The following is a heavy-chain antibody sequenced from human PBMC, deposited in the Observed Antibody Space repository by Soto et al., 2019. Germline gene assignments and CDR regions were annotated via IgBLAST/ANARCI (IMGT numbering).Heavy chain of an antibody. V-gene: IGHV1-69*13. CDR1: GGTFSSYA. D-gene: IGHD3-3*01. Sequence: ASVKVSCKASGGTFSSYAISWVRQAPGQGLEWMGGIIPIFGTANYAQKFQGRVTITADESTSTAYMELSSLRSEDTAVYYCARSYDFWSGYYDWFDPWGQGTLVTVSS. CDR3: ARSYDFWSGYYDWFDP. CDR2: IIPIFGTA. J-gene: IGHJ5*02.